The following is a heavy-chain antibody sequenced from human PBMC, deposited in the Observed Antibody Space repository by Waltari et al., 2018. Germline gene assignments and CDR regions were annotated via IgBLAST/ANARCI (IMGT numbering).Heavy chain of an antibody. Sequence: QVQLQQWGAGLLKPSETLSLTCAVYGGSFSGYYWSWIRQPPGKGLEWIGEINHSGSTNYNPSLTSRVTISVDTSKTQFSLKLSSVTAADTAVYYCARVFYDFWSGYSPRNWFDPWGQGTLVTVSS. J-gene: IGHJ5*02. V-gene: IGHV4-34*01. CDR2: INHSGST. CDR3: ARVFYDFWSGYSPRNWFDP. D-gene: IGHD3-3*01. CDR1: GGSFSGYY.